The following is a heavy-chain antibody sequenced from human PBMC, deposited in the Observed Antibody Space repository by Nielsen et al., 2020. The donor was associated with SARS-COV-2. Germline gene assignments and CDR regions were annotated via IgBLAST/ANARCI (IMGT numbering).Heavy chain of an antibody. Sequence: GGSLRLSCEAFGFSLNDYGMSWVRQAPGKGLEWVSTIDGNGFRTYYADSVKGRSTISRDTSKNTLFLQMNSLSAEDTAVYYCAKEALSGATSGLSEFDYWGQGSLVTVSS. CDR3: AKEALSGATSGLSEFDY. V-gene: IGHV3-23*01. CDR1: GFSLNDYG. J-gene: IGHJ4*02. CDR2: IDGNGFRT. D-gene: IGHD6-19*01.